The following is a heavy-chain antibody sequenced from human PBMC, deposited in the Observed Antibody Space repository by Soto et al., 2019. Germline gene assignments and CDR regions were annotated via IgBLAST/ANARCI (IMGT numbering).Heavy chain of an antibody. V-gene: IGHV2-5*02. Sequence: QITLKESGPTLVKPTQTLTLTCTFSGFSLSTTRVAVGWTRQPPGKALEWLALIYWDDDKRYSPFLKSRLAIAKDTSKNQVVLTVTNMDPVDTATYDCAHSVVAGLGYYFDYWGQGTLFTVSS. D-gene: IGHD2-15*01. J-gene: IGHJ4*02. CDR1: GFSLSTTRVA. CDR2: IYWDDDK. CDR3: AHSVVAGLGYYFDY.